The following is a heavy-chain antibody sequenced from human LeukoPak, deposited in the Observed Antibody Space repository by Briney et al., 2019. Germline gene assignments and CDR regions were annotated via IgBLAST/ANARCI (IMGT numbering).Heavy chain of an antibody. V-gene: IGHV1-8*01. CDR3: ARGLGYQLLYYYYYYGMDV. CDR2: MNPNSGNT. J-gene: IGHJ6*02. Sequence: ASVKVSCKASGYTFTSYDINWVRQATGQGLERMGWMNPNSGNTGYAQKFQGRVTMTRNTSISTAYMELSSLRSEDTAVYYCARGLGYQLLYYYYYYGMDVWGQGTTVTVSS. CDR1: GYTFTSYD. D-gene: IGHD2-2*01.